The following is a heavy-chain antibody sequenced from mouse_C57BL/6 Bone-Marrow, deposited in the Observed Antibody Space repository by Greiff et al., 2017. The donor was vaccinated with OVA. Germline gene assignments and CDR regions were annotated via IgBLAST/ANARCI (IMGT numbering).Heavy chain of an antibody. CDR2: IHPNSGST. J-gene: IGHJ4*01. CDR3: VRLYYGTFMDY. Sequence: QVQLQQPGAELVKPGASVKLSCKASGYTFTSYWMHWVKQRPGQGLEWIGMIHPNSGSTNYNEKFKSKATLTVDKSSSTAYMQLSSLTSEDSAVCYYVRLYYGTFMDYWGQGTSVTVSS. CDR1: GYTFTSYW. D-gene: IGHD1-1*01. V-gene: IGHV1-64*01.